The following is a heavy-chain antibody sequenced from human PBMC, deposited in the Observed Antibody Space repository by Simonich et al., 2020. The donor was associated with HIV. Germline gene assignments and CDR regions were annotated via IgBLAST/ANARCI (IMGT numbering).Heavy chain of an antibody. CDR3: AKSNGNWFDP. Sequence: EVQLVQSGAEVKKPGEALQISCKGSGYSFTSYWIVLVRQMPGKGLEWMGIIYPGDADTKYSPSFQGQVTISADKYISTAYLQWSSLKASDTAMYYCAKSNGNWFDPWGRGTLVTVSS. CDR1: GYSFTSYW. V-gene: IGHV5-51*01. CDR2: IYPGDADT. J-gene: IGHJ5*02. D-gene: IGHD7-27*01.